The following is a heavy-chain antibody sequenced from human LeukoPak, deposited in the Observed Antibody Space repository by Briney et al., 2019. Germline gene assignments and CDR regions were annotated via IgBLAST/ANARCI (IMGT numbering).Heavy chain of an antibody. J-gene: IGHJ4*02. CDR1: GYTFTSYY. CDR2: INPSGGST. V-gene: IGHV1-46*01. CDR3: ARDRVTMMPLDY. D-gene: IGHD3-22*01. Sequence: ASVKVSCKASGYTFTSYYMHWARQAPGQGLEWMGIINPSGGSTSYAQKFQGRVTMTRDTSTSTVYMELSSLRSEDTAVYYCARDRVTMMPLDYWGQGTLVTVSS.